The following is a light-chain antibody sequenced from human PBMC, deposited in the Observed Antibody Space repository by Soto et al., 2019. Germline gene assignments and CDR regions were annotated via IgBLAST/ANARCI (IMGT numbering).Light chain of an antibody. CDR2: GSS. V-gene: IGKV3-20*01. CDR3: QQYDSPPVT. Sequence: EIVMTQSPATLSVSPGERATLSCRASQSVSSNLAWYQQKPGQAPRLLIYGSSFRATGIPDRFSGSGSGTDFTLTISRLEPEDCAVYYCQQYDSPPVTFGGGTTGDIK. J-gene: IGKJ4*01. CDR1: QSVSSN.